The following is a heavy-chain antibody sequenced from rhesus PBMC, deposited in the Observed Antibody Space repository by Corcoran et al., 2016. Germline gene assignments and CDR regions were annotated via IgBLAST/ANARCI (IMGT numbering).Heavy chain of an antibody. Sequence: EVQLVASGVGLFQPGWSLRLFCAASGFHFSSYGMSWVRQAPGKGLEWVSSIRSASRYIYYADSVKGRFTISRDNAKNSLSLQMNSLRAEDTAVYYCTSYSSSGPDVWGRGVLVTVSS. CDR1: GFHFSSYG. V-gene: IGHV3S16*01. J-gene: IGHJ5-2*02. D-gene: IGHD6-43*01. CDR3: TSYSSSGPDV. CDR2: IRSASRYI.